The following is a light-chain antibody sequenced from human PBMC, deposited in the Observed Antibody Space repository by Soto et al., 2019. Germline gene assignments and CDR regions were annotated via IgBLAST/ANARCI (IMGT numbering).Light chain of an antibody. CDR2: EVR. CDR3: SSYTSKSSLI. V-gene: IGLV2-14*01. Sequence: QSALTQPASVSGSPGQSITVSCTGTNTDVGGYNYVSWYQHRPGKAPRLMIYEVRNRLSGVSNRFSGSKSGNTASLTISGLQAEDEADYYCSSYTSKSSLIFGGGTKLTVL. CDR1: NTDVGGYNY. J-gene: IGLJ2*01.